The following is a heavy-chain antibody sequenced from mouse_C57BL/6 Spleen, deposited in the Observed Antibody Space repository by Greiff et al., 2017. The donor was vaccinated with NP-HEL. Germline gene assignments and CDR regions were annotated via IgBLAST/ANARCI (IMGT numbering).Heavy chain of an antibody. Sequence: EVQRVESGGGLVKPGGSLKLSCAASGFTFSSYTMSWVRQTPEKRLEWVATISGGGGNTYYPDSVKGRFTISRDNAKNTLYLQMSSLRSEDTALYYCARGSSGFFFAYWGQGTLVTVSA. CDR2: ISGGGGNT. V-gene: IGHV5-9*01. CDR1: GFTFSSYT. CDR3: ARGSSGFFFAY. J-gene: IGHJ3*01. D-gene: IGHD3-2*02.